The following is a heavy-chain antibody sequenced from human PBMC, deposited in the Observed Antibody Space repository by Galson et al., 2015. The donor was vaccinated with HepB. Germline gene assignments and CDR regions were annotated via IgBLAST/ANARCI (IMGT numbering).Heavy chain of an antibody. D-gene: IGHD5-18*01. CDR2: IYYSGST. Sequence: ETLSLTCTVSGGSISSSSYYWGWIRQPPGKGLGWIGSIYYSGSTYYNPSLKSRVTISVDTSKNQFSLKLSSVAAADTAVYYCARHTFHLYSYGGGPIDYWGQGTLVTVSS. CDR1: GGSISSSSYY. V-gene: IGHV4-39*01. CDR3: ARHTFHLYSYGGGPIDY. J-gene: IGHJ4*02.